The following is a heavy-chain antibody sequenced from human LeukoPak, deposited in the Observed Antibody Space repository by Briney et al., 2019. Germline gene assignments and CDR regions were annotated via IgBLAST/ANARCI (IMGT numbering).Heavy chain of an antibody. D-gene: IGHD3-22*01. Sequence: SETLSLTCTVSGGSISSSSYYWGWIRQPPGKGLEWIGSIYYSGSTYYNPSLKSRVTISVDTSKNQFSLKLSSVTAADTAVYYCARHRLRYYYDSSGYFEPFDYWGQGTLVTVSS. V-gene: IGHV4-39*01. J-gene: IGHJ4*02. CDR2: IYYSGST. CDR1: GGSISSSSYY. CDR3: ARHRLRYYYDSSGYFEPFDY.